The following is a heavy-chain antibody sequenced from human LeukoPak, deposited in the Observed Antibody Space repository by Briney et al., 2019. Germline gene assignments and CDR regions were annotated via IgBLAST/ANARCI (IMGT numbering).Heavy chain of an antibody. J-gene: IGHJ6*03. Sequence: NPSETLSLTCTVSGGSISSYYWSWIRQPPGKGLEWIGYIYYSGSTNYNPSLKSRVTISVDTSKNQFSLKLSSVTAAGTAVYYCARGDLAAAGTATVYYMDVWGKGTTVTVSS. CDR1: GGSISSYY. CDR2: IYYSGST. V-gene: IGHV4-59*01. CDR3: ARGDLAAAGTATVYYMDV. D-gene: IGHD6-13*01.